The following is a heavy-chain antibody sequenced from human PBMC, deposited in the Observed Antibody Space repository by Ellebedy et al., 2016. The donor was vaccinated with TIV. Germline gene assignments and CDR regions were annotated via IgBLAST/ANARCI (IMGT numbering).Heavy chain of an antibody. CDR1: GGSISSYY. V-gene: IGHV4-59*01. J-gene: IGHJ4*02. Sequence: SETLSLTCTVSGGSISSYYWSWIRQPPGKGLEWIGYIYYSGSTNYNPSLKSRVTISVDTSKNQFSLKLSSVTAADTAVYYCARGAYYDILTGYYGVYYFDYWGQGTLVTVSS. CDR2: IYYSGST. CDR3: ARGAYYDILTGYYGVYYFDY. D-gene: IGHD3-9*01.